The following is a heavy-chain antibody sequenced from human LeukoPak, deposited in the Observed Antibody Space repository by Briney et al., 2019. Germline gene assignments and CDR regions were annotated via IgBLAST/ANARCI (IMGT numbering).Heavy chain of an antibody. CDR3: ARDISVAGSFLLFDY. D-gene: IGHD6-19*01. CDR1: GGSMRSYY. V-gene: IGHV4-4*07. J-gene: IGHJ4*02. Sequence: NPSETLSHTCTVSGGSMRSYYWSWIRQPAGKGLEWIGRIYTSGSSNSNPSLKSRVTMSADTSKNQFSLKLSSVTAADTAVYYCARDISVAGSFLLFDYWGQGTLVTVSS. CDR2: IYTSGSS.